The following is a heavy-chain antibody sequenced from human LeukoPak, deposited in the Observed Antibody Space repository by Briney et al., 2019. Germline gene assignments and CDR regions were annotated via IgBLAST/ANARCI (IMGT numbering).Heavy chain of an antibody. D-gene: IGHD2-2*01. Sequence: GGSLRLSCAASGFTFSSYAMHWVRQAPAKGLELVAVISYDGSNKYYADSVKGRFTISRDNSKNTLYLQMNSLRAEDTAVYYCARDGIVVVPAATPYYFDYWGQGTLVTVSS. V-gene: IGHV3-30-3*01. CDR2: ISYDGSNK. CDR3: ARDGIVVVPAATPYYFDY. J-gene: IGHJ4*02. CDR1: GFTFSSYA.